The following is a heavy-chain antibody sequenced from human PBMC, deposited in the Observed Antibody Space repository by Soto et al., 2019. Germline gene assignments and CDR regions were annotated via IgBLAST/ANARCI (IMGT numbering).Heavy chain of an antibody. V-gene: IGHV3-74*01. J-gene: IGHJ4*02. CDR1: GFTFISYW. CDR3: ASSLLTPFDY. D-gene: IGHD7-27*01. CDR2: INSDGSST. Sequence: GGSLRLSCAASGFTFISYWMHWVRQAPGKGPVWVSRINSDGSSTSYADSVKGRFTISRDNAKSTLYLQSNSLRVEDTAVYYCASSLLTPFDYWGQGTLLTVSS.